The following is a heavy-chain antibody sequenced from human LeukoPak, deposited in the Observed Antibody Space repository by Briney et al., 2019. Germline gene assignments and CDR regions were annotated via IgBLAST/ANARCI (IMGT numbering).Heavy chain of an antibody. CDR3: ARVSAAPGWVQWLGEGNDAFDI. V-gene: IGHV3-21*01. D-gene: IGHD5-12*01. CDR2: ISSSSSYI. J-gene: IGHJ3*02. Sequence: KPGGSLRLSCAASGFTFSSYSMNWVRQAPGKGLEWVSSISSSSSYIYYADSVKGRFTISRDNAKNSLYLQMNSLRAEDTAVYYCARVSAAPGWVQWLGEGNDAFDIWGQGTMVTVSS. CDR1: GFTFSSYS.